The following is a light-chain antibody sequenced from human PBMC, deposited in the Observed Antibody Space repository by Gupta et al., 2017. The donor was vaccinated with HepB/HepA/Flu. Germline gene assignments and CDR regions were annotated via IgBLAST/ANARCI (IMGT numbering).Light chain of an antibody. CDR1: SSDVGSYNL. CDR3: CSYAGSSTYV. V-gene: IGLV2-23*02. J-gene: IGLJ1*01. Sequence: QSALTQPAPVSGSPGQSIHLPFPGTSSDVGSYNLVSWYQQHPGKAPKLMIYEVSKRPSGVSNRFSGSKSGNTASLTISGLQAEDEADYYCCSYAGSSTYVFGTGTKVTVL. CDR2: EVS.